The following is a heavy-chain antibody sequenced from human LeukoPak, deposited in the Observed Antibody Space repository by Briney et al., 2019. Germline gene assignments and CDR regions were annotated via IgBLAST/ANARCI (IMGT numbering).Heavy chain of an antibody. Sequence: KPSETPSLTCAVYGGSFSGYYWSWIRQPPGKGLEWVGGINHSGSTHYNPSLKSRVTISVDTSKNQFSLKLSSVTAADTAVYYCARGRVTRSGYDFWSGYYSACAFDIWGQGTMVTVSS. D-gene: IGHD3-3*01. J-gene: IGHJ3*02. CDR1: GGSFSGYY. CDR2: INHSGST. V-gene: IGHV4-34*01. CDR3: ARGRVTRSGYDFWSGYYSACAFDI.